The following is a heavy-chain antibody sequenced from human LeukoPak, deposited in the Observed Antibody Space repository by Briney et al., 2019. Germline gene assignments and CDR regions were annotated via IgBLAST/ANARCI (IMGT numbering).Heavy chain of an antibody. CDR3: AGTYYYDSSGYYFRGP. D-gene: IGHD3-22*01. CDR2: INHSGST. CDR1: GGSFSGYY. V-gene: IGHV4-34*01. J-gene: IGHJ5*02. Sequence: AETLSLTCAVYGGSFSGYYWSWIRQPPGKGLEWIGEINHSGSTNYNPSLKSRVTMSVDTSKNQFSLKLSSVTAADTAVYYCAGTYYYDSSGYYFRGPWGQGTLVTVSS.